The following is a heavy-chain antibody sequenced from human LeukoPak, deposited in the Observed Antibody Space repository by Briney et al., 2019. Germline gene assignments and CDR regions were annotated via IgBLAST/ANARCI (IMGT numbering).Heavy chain of an antibody. V-gene: IGHV4-4*07. Sequence: SETLSLTCTVSGGSISSNYWSWIRQPAGERLEWIGRMYSSGKTNYNPSLKSRVTMSVDTSKNQLSLKVTSVTAADTAVYYCARWMAGPSPVGFDPWGQGILVTVSS. CDR2: MYSSGKT. J-gene: IGHJ5*02. CDR3: ARWMAGPSPVGFDP. CDR1: GGSISSNY. D-gene: IGHD5-24*01.